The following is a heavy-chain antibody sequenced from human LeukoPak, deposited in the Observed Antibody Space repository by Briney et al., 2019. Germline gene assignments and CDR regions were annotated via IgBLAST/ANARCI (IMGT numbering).Heavy chain of an antibody. V-gene: IGHV4-59*01. J-gene: IGHJ3*02. CDR3: GRDYAFDI. Sequence: PETLSLTPTLSGDSPTSYYASCIPQPPEERLEWIGCMYYSGNANYNPSLKSRVTISIDTSTNQLSMKLSSVTAGDTAVYYCGRDYAFDIWGQGTMVTVSS. CDR1: GDSPTSYY. CDR2: MYYSGNA.